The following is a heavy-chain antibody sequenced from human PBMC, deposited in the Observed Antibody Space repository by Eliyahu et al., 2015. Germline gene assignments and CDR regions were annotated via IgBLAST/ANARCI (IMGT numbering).Heavy chain of an antibody. V-gene: IGHV3-48*03. CDR1: GFVFSNHE. Sequence: LLVESGGTLVQPGGALRLSCAASGFVFSNHEMLWVRQAPGKGLEWVSYISNRGTIINYAHSVRGRFTISRDNAKNAVYLQMNSLRAEDTAVYYCARGDMVLGDVYYYYGLDVWGQGTTVTVSS. CDR3: ARGDMVLGDVYYYYGLDV. CDR2: ISNRGTII. J-gene: IGHJ6*02. D-gene: IGHD3-10*01.